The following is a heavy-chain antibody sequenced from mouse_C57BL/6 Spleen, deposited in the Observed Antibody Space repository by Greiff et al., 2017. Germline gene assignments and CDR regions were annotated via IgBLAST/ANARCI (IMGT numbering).Heavy chain of an antibody. Sequence: QVQLQQPGAELVKPGASVKMSCKASGYTFTSYWTTWVKQRPGQGLEWIGDIYPGSGSTNYNEKFKSKATLTVDTSSSTAYMQLSSLTSEDSAVYYCAREVDGYYEGYAMDYWGQGTSVTVSS. V-gene: IGHV1-55*01. D-gene: IGHD2-3*01. CDR3: AREVDGYYEGYAMDY. CDR2: IYPGSGST. CDR1: GYTFTSYW. J-gene: IGHJ4*01.